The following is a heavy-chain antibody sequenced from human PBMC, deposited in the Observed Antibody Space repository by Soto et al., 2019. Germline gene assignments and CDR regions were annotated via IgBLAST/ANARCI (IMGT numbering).Heavy chain of an antibody. Sequence: KTSETLSLTCGVSGGSLSGATYSWNWIRQPPGKGLEWIGYIFPSGTTYYNPSLKSRVTISIDVSKNRFSLSLRSLTAADTAVYYCARSREFDYWSQGTLVTVSS. CDR3: ARSREFDY. V-gene: IGHV4-30-2*01. CDR2: IFPSGTT. CDR1: GGSLSGATYS. J-gene: IGHJ4*02.